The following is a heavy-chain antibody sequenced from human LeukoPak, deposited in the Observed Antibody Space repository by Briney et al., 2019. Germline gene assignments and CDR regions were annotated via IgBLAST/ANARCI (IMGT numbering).Heavy chain of an antibody. CDR2: IYSGGST. CDR1: GFTVSSNY. V-gene: IGHV3-53*01. D-gene: IGHD3-22*01. CDR3: ASYDSSGYYSLTDY. Sequence: GGSLRLSCAASGFTVSSNYMSWVRQAPGKGLEWVSVIYSGGSTYYADSVKGRFTISRDNSKNTLYLQMNSLRAEDTAVYYCASYDSSGYYSLTDYWGQGTLVTVSS. J-gene: IGHJ4*02.